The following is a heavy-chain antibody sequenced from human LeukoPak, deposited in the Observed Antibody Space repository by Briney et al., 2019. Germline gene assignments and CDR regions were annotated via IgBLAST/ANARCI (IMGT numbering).Heavy chain of an antibody. CDR2: ISTSSSYI. J-gene: IGHJ4*02. Sequence: GGSLRLSCAASGFTFRNAWMNWVRQAPGKGLEWVSSISTSSSYIYYADSVKGRFTISRDNAKNSLYLQMNSLRAEDTAVYYCARDLLGTLVRGPIDYWGQGTLVTVSS. CDR1: GFTFRNAW. CDR3: ARDLLGTLVRGPIDY. V-gene: IGHV3-21*01. D-gene: IGHD3-10*01.